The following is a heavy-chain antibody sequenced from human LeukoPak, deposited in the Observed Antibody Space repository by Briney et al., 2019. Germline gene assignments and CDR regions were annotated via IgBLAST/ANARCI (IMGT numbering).Heavy chain of an antibody. CDR1: GFTVNSNY. J-gene: IGHJ4*02. D-gene: IGHD3-10*01. CDR2: IFSDGTT. Sequence: HPGGSLRLSCAASGFTVNSNYMSWVRQAPGKGLQWVSFIFSDGTTYYTDSVKGRFTISRDTSKNTLFLQMNSLRAEDTAVYYCARVDYYESGSWPFDFWGQGTLVTVSS. V-gene: IGHV3-53*01. CDR3: ARVDYYESGSWPFDF.